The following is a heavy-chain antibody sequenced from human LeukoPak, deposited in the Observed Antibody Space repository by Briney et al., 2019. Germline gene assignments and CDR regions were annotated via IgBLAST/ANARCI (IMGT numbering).Heavy chain of an antibody. Sequence: GGSLRLSCAASGFTFSSYGMHWVRQAPGKGLEWVAVIWYDGSNKYYADSVKGRFTISRDNSKNTLYLQMNRLRAEDTAVYYCARARSSSGNWFDPWGQGTLVTVSS. CDR1: GFTFSSYG. CDR2: IWYDGSNK. CDR3: ARARSSSGNWFDP. D-gene: IGHD6-6*01. V-gene: IGHV3-33*01. J-gene: IGHJ5*02.